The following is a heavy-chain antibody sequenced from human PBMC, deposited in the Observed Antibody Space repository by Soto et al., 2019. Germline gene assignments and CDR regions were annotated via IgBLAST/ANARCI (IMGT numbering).Heavy chain of an antibody. J-gene: IGHJ4*02. CDR1: GFTFSSYG. CDR3: ARDFATVAGKFDY. V-gene: IGHV3-33*01. CDR2: IWYDGSNK. Sequence: GGSLRLSCAASGFTFSSYGMHWVRQAPGKGLEWVAVIWYDGSNKYYADSVKGRFTISRDNSKNTLYLQMNSLRAEDTAVYYCARDFATVAGKFDYWGQGTLVTVSS. D-gene: IGHD6-19*01.